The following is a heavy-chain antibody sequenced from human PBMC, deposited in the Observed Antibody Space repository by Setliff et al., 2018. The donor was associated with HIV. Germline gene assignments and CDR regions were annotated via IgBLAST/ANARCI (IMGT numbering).Heavy chain of an antibody. Sequence: SETLSLTCNVSGASTNAYFLSWVRHPAGKGLEWIGHIYTSGITNHNPSLKSRVTMSLDTPKEQFSLRLRSVTAADTAIYYCAREPSPSQWQPLYFDVWGRGILVTVSS. D-gene: IGHD6-19*01. J-gene: IGHJ4*02. V-gene: IGHV4-4*07. CDR3: AREPSPSQWQPLYFDV. CDR1: GASTNAYF. CDR2: IYTSGIT.